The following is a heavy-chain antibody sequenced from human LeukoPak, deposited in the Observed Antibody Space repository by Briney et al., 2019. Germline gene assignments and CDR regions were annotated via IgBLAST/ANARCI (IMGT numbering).Heavy chain of an antibody. D-gene: IGHD3-3*01. CDR1: GFTFSSYW. J-gene: IGHJ4*02. CDR3: TTRITIFGVVIIPYDY. CDR2: IKSKTDGGTT. V-gene: IGHV3-15*01. Sequence: GGSLRLSCAASGFTFSSYWMSWVRQAPGKGLEWVGRIKSKTDGGTTDYAAPVKGRFTISRDDSKNTLYLQMNSLKTEDTAVYYCTTRITIFGVVIIPYDYWGQGTLVTVSS.